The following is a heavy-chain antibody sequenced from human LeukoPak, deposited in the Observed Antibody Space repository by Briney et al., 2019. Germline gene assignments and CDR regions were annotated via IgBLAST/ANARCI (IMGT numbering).Heavy chain of an antibody. CDR1: GFTFSSYD. D-gene: IGHD3-3*01. J-gene: IGHJ6*03. V-gene: IGHV3-13*01. Sequence: GGSLRLPCAASGFTFSSYDMHWVRQATGKGLEWVSAIGTAGDTYYPGSVKGRFTISRENAKNSLYLQMNSLRAGDTAVYYCARDRRFLEWFDYYYYMDVWGKGTTVTVSS. CDR3: ARDRRFLEWFDYYYYMDV. CDR2: IGTAGDT.